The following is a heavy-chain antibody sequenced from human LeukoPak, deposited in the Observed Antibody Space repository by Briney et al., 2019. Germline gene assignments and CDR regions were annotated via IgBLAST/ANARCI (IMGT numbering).Heavy chain of an antibody. V-gene: IGHV3-7*04. CDR1: GFIVSSNY. D-gene: IGHD6-13*01. Sequence: GGSLRLSCAASGFIVSSNYMSWVRQAPGKGLEWVANMNQAGSEKYYVDSVKGRFTISRDNAKNSLSLQMNSLRAEDTAVYYCARDGQPFDSWGQGTLVTVSS. CDR2: MNQAGSEK. CDR3: ARDGQPFDS. J-gene: IGHJ4*02.